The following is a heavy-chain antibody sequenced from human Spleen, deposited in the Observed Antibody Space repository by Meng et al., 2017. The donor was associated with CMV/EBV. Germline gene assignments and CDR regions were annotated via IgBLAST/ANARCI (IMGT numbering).Heavy chain of an antibody. CDR3: ARDLVGYDAFDV. CDR2: INPDGGTT. Sequence: ASVKVSCKASGYTFITYYIHWVRRAAGQGLEWMGRINPDGGTTTYAQKFQGVITLTSDTSTSTVYMELSSLRSEDTAVYYCARDLVGYDAFDVWGQGTMVTVSS. D-gene: IGHD3-22*01. CDR1: GYTFITYY. V-gene: IGHV1-46*01. J-gene: IGHJ3*01.